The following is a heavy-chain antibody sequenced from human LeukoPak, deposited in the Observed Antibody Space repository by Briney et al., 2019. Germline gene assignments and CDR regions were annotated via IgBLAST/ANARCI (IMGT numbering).Heavy chain of an antibody. J-gene: IGHJ4*02. D-gene: IGHD1-26*01. CDR2: IKQDGNEK. Sequence: GGSLRLSCAASGFTFSAYWMTWVRQAPGKGLEWVANIKQDGNEKYYVDSVKGRFAISRDNAKSSLFLQLAGLRAEDTAVYYCARGRDSGRYFDYWGQGTLVAVSS. V-gene: IGHV3-7*01. CDR3: ARGRDSGRYFDY. CDR1: GFTFSAYW.